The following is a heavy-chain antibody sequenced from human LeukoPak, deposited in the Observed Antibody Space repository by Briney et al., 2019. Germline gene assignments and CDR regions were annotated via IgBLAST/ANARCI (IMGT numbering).Heavy chain of an antibody. V-gene: IGHV3-23*01. CDR2: ISGSGGST. D-gene: IGHD3-3*01. Sequence: GGSLRLSCAASGFTFSSYAMSWVRQAPGKGLEWVSAISGSGGSTYYADSVKGRFTISRDNSKNTLYLQMNSLRAEDTAVYYCARDGRELYYDFWSGDYYYYMDVWGKGTTVTVSS. J-gene: IGHJ6*03. CDR1: GFTFSSYA. CDR3: ARDGRELYYDFWSGDYYYYMDV.